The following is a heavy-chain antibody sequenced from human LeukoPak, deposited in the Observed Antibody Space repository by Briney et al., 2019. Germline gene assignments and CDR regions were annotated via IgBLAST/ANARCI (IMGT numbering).Heavy chain of an antibody. CDR3: ARENHDSSRVRWFDP. J-gene: IGHJ5*02. V-gene: IGHV4-4*07. D-gene: IGHD3-22*01. CDR1: GASISSYY. CDR2: MYISGST. Sequence: PSETLSLTCTVSGASISSYYWSWIRQPAGKGLEWIGRMYISGSTNYNPSLKSRVTMSVDTSKNQFSLKLSSVTAVDTAVYYCARENHDSSRVRWFDPWGQGTLVTVSS.